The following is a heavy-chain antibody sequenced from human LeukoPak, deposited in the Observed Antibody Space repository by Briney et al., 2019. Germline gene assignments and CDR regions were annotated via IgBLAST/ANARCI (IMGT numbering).Heavy chain of an antibody. CDR2: IYTSGST. V-gene: IGHV4-61*02. J-gene: IGHJ4*02. Sequence: SETLSLTCTVSGGSISSGSYYWSWIRQPAGKGLEWIGRIYTSGSTNYNPSLKSRVTISVDTSKNQFSLKLSSVTAADTAVYYCASETRYSSSWSYWGQGTLVTVSS. D-gene: IGHD6-13*01. CDR3: ASETRYSSSWSY. CDR1: GGSISSGSYY.